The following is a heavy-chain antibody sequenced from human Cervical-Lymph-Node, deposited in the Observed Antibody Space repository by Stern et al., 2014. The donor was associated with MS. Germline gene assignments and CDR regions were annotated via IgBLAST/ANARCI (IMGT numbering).Heavy chain of an antibody. J-gene: IGHJ5*02. CDR1: GGSISSGDYY. D-gene: IGHD2-2*01. CDR2: IYYSGST. V-gene: IGHV4-30-4*01. Sequence: QVQLQESGPGLVQPSQTLSLTCTVSGGSISSGDYYWSWIRQPPGTGLELIGYIYYSGSTYYNPSLKSRVTISVDTSKNQFSLKLSSVTAADTAVYYCASANCSSTSCPNWFDPWGQGTLVTVSS. CDR3: ASANCSSTSCPNWFDP.